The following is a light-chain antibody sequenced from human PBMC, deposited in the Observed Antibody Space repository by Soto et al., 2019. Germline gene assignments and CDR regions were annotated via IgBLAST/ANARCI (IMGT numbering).Light chain of an antibody. J-gene: IGLJ1*01. CDR1: SSDVGAYNF. CDR3: SAYTVSRTYV. Sequence: QSALTQPASVSGSPGQSITISCTGTSSDVGAYNFVSWHQQHPGKAPKLMIYNVYDRPSGISYLFSGSKSGNTASLTISGLQGEDEADYYCSAYTVSRTYVFGTGTKLTVL. CDR2: NVY. V-gene: IGLV2-14*03.